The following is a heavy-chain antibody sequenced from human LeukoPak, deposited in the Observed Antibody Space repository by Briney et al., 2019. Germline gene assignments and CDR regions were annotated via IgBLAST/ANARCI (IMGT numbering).Heavy chain of an antibody. Sequence: PGRSLRLSCAASRFTFSSYGMHWVRQAPGKGLEWVAVISNDGSNKYYADSVKGRFIISRDNSKNTLHLQMNSPRAEDTAVYYCAKGEGYGDYAFDYWGQGTLVTVSS. J-gene: IGHJ4*02. CDR3: AKGEGYGDYAFDY. CDR1: RFTFSSYG. D-gene: IGHD4-17*01. CDR2: ISNDGSNK. V-gene: IGHV3-30*18.